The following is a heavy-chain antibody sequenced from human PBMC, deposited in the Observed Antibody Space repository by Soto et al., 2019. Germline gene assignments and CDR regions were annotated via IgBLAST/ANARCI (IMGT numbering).Heavy chain of an antibody. J-gene: IGHJ6*02. CDR1: GGSISSGGYS. D-gene: IGHD2-2*01. Sequence: SETLSLTCAVSGGSISSGGYSWSWIRQPPGKGLEWIGYMYHSGSSYYNPSLKSRVTISIDRSKNQFSLKLSSVTAADTAVYYCARAHIRGVVVPAAYWRVMDVWGQGTTATVSS. V-gene: IGHV4-30-2*01. CDR2: MYHSGSS. CDR3: ARAHIRGVVVPAAYWRVMDV.